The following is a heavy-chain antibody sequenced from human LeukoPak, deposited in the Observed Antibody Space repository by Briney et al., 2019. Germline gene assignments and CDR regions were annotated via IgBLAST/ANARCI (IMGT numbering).Heavy chain of an antibody. CDR2: ISGSGGST. Sequence: GGSLRLSCAASGFTFSSYAMSWVRQAPGKGLEWVSAISGSGGSTYYADSVKGRFTISRDNSKNTLYLQMNSLRAEDTAVYYCARSSGSYGYLDYWGQGTLVTVSS. J-gene: IGHJ4*02. D-gene: IGHD1-26*01. CDR1: GFTFSSYA. CDR3: ARSSGSYGYLDY. V-gene: IGHV3-23*01.